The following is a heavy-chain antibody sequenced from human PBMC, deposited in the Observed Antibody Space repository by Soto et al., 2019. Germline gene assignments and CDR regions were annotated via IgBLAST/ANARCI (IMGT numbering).Heavy chain of an antibody. J-gene: IGHJ4*02. Sequence: EVQLVESGGGLVKPGGYLRLSCAASGFTFSSYSMNWVRQAPGKGLEWVSSISSSSSYIYYSDSVKGRFTSSRDNAKNSLYLQMNSLRAEDTAVYYCARAYRGSSGWPLDYWGQGTLVTVSS. V-gene: IGHV3-21*01. CDR3: ARAYRGSSGWPLDY. CDR2: ISSSSSYI. CDR1: GFTFSSYS. D-gene: IGHD6-19*01.